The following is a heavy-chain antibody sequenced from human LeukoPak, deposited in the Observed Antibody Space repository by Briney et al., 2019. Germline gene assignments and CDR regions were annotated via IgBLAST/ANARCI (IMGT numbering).Heavy chain of an antibody. CDR1: GDSISLSFYY. D-gene: IGHD1-26*01. J-gene: IGHJ5*02. V-gene: IGHV4-39*01. CDR2: IYYSGST. Sequence: SETLSLTCSVSGDSISLSFYYWGWIRQPPGKGLEWIGSIYYSGSTYYNPSLKSRVTISVDTSKNQFSLKLSSVTAADTAVYYCARIVGATTRNWFDPWGQGTLVTVSS. CDR3: ARIVGATTRNWFDP.